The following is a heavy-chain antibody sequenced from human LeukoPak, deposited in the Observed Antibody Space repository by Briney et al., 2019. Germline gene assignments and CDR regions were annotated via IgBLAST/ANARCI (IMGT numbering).Heavy chain of an antibody. CDR3: ARDLGRSSSY. D-gene: IGHD6-6*01. V-gene: IGHV3-53*01. Sequence: GGSLRLSCAASGFTVSSNYMSWVRQAPGKGLQWVSVMYSGGSTLYADSVKGRFTISRDNSKNTLYLQMNSLRAEDTAVYYCARDLGRSSSYWGQGTMVTVSS. J-gene: IGHJ3*01. CDR2: MYSGGST. CDR1: GFTVSSNY.